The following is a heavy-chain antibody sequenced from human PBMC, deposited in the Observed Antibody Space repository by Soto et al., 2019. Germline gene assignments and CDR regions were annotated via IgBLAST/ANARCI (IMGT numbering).Heavy chain of an antibody. D-gene: IGHD3-10*01. CDR2: IFSNYAK. CDR1: GFSLSNARMS. CDR3: ARIRGWGWLGPNDY. V-gene: IGHV2-26*01. Sequence: QVTLKESGPVLVKPTETLTLTCTVSGFSLSNARMSVSWIRQPPVKALQWLAHIFSNYAKSYSAALKSRLTIAKDTSKIRVVLTMTNMDPVATATYYCARIRGWGWLGPNDYWGQGTLVPVSS. J-gene: IGHJ4*02.